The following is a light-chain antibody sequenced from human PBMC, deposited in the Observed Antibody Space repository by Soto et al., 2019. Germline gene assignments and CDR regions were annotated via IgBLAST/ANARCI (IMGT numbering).Light chain of an antibody. Sequence: EIVLTQSPGTLSLSPGERATLSCRASQSVSTGTLAWYQQKPGQAPRLLIYGASNRATGIPDRFSGSGSGTDFTLTISRLEPEDFAIYYCQQYGSSPYTFGQGTKLEIK. CDR3: QQYGSSPYT. V-gene: IGKV3-20*01. J-gene: IGKJ2*01. CDR2: GAS. CDR1: QSVSTGT.